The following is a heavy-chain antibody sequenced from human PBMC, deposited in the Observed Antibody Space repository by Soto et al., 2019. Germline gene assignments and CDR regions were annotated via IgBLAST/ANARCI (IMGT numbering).Heavy chain of an antibody. CDR2: IYYSGNT. D-gene: IGHD5-12*01. CDR3: ARVSRANIDPRYWFDP. Sequence: QVQLQESGPGLLKPSQTLSLTCTVSGGSITSGYYWSWIRQHPGTGLECIGYIYYSGNTYYTPSLNSRLTISVDTSKKRFSLKLSAVTAADTAVYDCARVSRANIDPRYWFDPWGKGTPVTVSS. CDR1: GGSITSGYY. V-gene: IGHV4-31*03. J-gene: IGHJ5*02.